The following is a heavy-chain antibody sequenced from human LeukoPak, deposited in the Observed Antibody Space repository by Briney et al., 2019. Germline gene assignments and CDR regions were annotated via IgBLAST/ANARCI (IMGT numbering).Heavy chain of an antibody. CDR1: GFTFGDNA. Sequence: PGRSLRLSCTASGFTFGDNAVSWVRQAPGKGLEGVGFIRSKAYGGTTEYAASVKGRFTISRDDSKSIAYLQMNSLKTEDTAVFYCTRDQIDCSSTSCYWYFDYWGQGTLVTVSS. J-gene: IGHJ4*02. V-gene: IGHV3-49*04. D-gene: IGHD2-2*01. CDR3: TRDQIDCSSTSCYWYFDY. CDR2: IRSKAYGGTT.